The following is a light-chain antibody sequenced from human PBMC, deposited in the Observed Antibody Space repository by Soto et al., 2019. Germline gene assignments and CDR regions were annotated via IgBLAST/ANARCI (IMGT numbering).Light chain of an antibody. CDR1: QSINSN. J-gene: IGKJ1*01. Sequence: EVLRTQSPATLSVSPGDRATLSCRASQSINSNLAWYQQQPGQAPRLLIYAASTRATAVPDRFSGSGSGTDFTLTISSLQSEDFAVYYCQQYDDWPSFGQGTKVDIK. CDR3: QQYDDWPS. V-gene: IGKV3-15*01. CDR2: AAS.